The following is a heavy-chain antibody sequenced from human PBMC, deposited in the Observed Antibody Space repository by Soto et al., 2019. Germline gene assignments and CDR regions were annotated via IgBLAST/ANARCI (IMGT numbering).Heavy chain of an antibody. D-gene: IGHD3-16*01. V-gene: IGHV4-34*01. CDR2: IYYSGST. CDR3: ARSSDYEYFDY. CDR1: GGSFSGYN. J-gene: IGHJ4*02. Sequence: PSETLSLTCAVYGGSFSGYNWSWIRQPPGKGLEWIGSIYYSGSTYYNPSLKSRVTISVDTSKNQFSLKLSSVTAADTAVYYCARSSDYEYFDYWGQGTLVTVSS.